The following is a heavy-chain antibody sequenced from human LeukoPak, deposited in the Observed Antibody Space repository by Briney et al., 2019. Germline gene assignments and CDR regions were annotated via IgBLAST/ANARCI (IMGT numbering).Heavy chain of an antibody. D-gene: IGHD6-19*01. CDR1: GGTFTGYY. CDR2: IKHNRST. J-gene: IGHJ6*03. Sequence: SETLSLTCAASGGTFTGYYLRWIRQPPGQGLEWMGGIKHNRSTTYNPTLKSRVTISVDTSKNQFSLKQSSVTAADTAVYDCAIGFKGSSGWYAYYYMDVWGKGTTVTVSS. V-gene: IGHV4-34*01. CDR3: AIGFKGSSGWYAYYYMDV.